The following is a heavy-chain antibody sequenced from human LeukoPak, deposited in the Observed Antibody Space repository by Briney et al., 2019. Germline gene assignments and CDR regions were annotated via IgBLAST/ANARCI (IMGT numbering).Heavy chain of an antibody. V-gene: IGHV3-11*04. Sequence: GGSLRLSCAASGFTFSDYYMSWIRQAPGKGLEWVSYISSSGSTIYYADSVKGRFTISRDNAKNSLYLQMNSLRAEDTAVYYCARDSIPVYDSSGLTYYFDYWGQGTLVTVSS. CDR2: ISSSGSTI. D-gene: IGHD3-22*01. J-gene: IGHJ4*02. CDR1: GFTFSDYY. CDR3: ARDSIPVYDSSGLTYYFDY.